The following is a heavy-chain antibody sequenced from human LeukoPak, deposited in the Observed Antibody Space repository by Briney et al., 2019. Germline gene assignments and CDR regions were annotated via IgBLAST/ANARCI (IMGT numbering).Heavy chain of an antibody. CDR3: AKILGRYSYGPVEY. Sequence: GGSLRLSCAASGFTFSSFGMHWVRQAPGKGLEWVAFIRFDGSNKYYADSVEGRFTISRDNSKNTLYLQMNSLRAEDTAVYYCAKILGRYSYGPVEYWGQGTLVTVSS. CDR1: GFTFSSFG. V-gene: IGHV3-30*02. D-gene: IGHD5-18*01. J-gene: IGHJ4*02. CDR2: IRFDGSNK.